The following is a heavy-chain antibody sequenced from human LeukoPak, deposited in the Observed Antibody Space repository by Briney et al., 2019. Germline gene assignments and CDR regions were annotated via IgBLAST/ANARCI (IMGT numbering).Heavy chain of an antibody. J-gene: IGHJ4*02. D-gene: IGHD1-26*01. Sequence: SQTLSLTCAISGDSVSSNSAICSWIRQSPSRGLEWLGRTYYRSKWYDDYAVSVKSRITINPDTSKNQFSLQLNSVNPEGTAVYYCAGAPSGSYGYFEYWGQGSLVTVSS. CDR2: TYYRSKWYD. CDR3: AGAPSGSYGYFEY. CDR1: GDSVSSNSAI. V-gene: IGHV6-1*01.